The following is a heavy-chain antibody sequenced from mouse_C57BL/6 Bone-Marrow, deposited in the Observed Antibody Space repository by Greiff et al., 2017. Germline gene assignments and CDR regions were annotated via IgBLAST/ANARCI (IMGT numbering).Heavy chain of an antibody. Sequence: EVQGVESGGGLVKPGGSLKLSCAASGFTFSDYGMHWVRQAPEKGLEWVAYISSGSSTIYYADTVKGRFTISRDNAKNTLFLQMTSLRSEDTAMYYCARNGYYGSSAWFADWGQGTLVTVSA. J-gene: IGHJ3*01. CDR3: ARNGYYGSSAWFAD. V-gene: IGHV5-17*01. CDR1: GFTFSDYG. CDR2: ISSGSSTI. D-gene: IGHD1-1*01.